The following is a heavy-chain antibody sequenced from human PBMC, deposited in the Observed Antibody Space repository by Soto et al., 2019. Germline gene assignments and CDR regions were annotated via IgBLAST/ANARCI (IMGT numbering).Heavy chain of an antibody. V-gene: IGHV3-9*01. D-gene: IGHD6-19*01. CDR2: ISWNSGSI. CDR3: AKDRGLVLSFYFDY. CDR1: GFTFDDYA. J-gene: IGHJ4*02. Sequence: EVQLVESGGGLVQPGRSLRLSCAASGFTFDDYAMHWVRQAPGKGLEWVSGISWNSGSIGYADSVKGRFTISRDNAKNHLYLQMNSLRAEDTALYYCAKDRGLVLSFYFDYWGQGTLVTVSS.